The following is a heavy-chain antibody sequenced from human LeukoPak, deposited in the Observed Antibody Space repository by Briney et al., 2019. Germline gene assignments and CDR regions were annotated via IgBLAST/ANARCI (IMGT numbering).Heavy chain of an antibody. CDR3: ARPNIAVAGTASAFDI. D-gene: IGHD6-19*01. V-gene: IGHV4-34*01. CDR1: GGSFSGYY. J-gene: IGHJ3*02. CDR2: INHSGST. Sequence: PSETLSLTCAVYGGSFSGYYWSWIRQPPGKGLDWIGEINHSGSTNYNPSLKSRVTISVDTSKNQFSLKLSSVRDADTAVYYCARPNIAVAGTASAFDIWGQGTMVTVSS.